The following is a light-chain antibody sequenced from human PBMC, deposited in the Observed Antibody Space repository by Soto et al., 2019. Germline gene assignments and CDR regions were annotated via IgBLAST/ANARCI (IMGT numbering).Light chain of an antibody. CDR1: QGXXXW. Sequence: SQGXXXWLAWYQQKPGQAPNLLIYGATNLQDGVPSRFSGSGLGTHFTLTIFSLQPEDSASYYCQQTNSFPITFGQGTRLEI. V-gene: IGKV1D-12*01. J-gene: IGKJ5*01. CDR2: GAT. CDR3: QQTNSFPIT.